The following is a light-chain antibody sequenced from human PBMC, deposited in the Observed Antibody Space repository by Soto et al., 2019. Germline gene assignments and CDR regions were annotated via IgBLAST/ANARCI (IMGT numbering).Light chain of an antibody. CDR1: QSVSSSY. CDR2: GAS. CDR3: QQYTTSSWT. J-gene: IGKJ1*01. Sequence: EIVLTQSPGTLSLSPGERATLSCRASQSVSSSYLAWYQQKPGQAPRLLIYGASSRATGIPDRFSGSGSGTDFTLTISRLEPEDFAVYYCQQYTTSSWTFGQGT. V-gene: IGKV3-20*01.